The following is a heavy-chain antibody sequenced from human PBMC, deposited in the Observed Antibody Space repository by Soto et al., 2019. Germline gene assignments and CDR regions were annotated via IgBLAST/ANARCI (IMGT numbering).Heavy chain of an antibody. V-gene: IGHV4-34*01. Sequence: PSETLSLTCAVYGGSFSGYYWSWIRQPPGKGLEWIGEINHSGSTNYNPSLKSRVTISVDTSKNQFSLKLSSVTAADTAVYYCARGVPYYDILTGYSLDYWGQGTLVTVSS. CDR2: INHSGST. J-gene: IGHJ4*02. D-gene: IGHD3-9*01. CDR3: ARGVPYYDILTGYSLDY. CDR1: GGSFSGYY.